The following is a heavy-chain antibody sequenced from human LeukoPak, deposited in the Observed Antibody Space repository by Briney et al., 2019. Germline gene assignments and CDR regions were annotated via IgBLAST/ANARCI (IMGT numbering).Heavy chain of an antibody. J-gene: IGHJ4*02. V-gene: IGHV3-30*18. CDR3: AKATNSGWYYFDY. D-gene: IGHD6-19*01. Sequence: PGRSLRLSCAASGFTFSSFGMHWVRQAPGKGLEWVAVISFDGSNKYYADSVKGRFTISRDNSKNTLDLQMNSLRAEDTAVYYCAKATNSGWYYFDYWGLGTLVTVSS. CDR1: GFTFSSFG. CDR2: ISFDGSNK.